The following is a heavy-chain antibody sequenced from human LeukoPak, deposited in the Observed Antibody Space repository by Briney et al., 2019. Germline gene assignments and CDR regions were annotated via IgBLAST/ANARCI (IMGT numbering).Heavy chain of an antibody. CDR2: IYHSGST. CDR1: GYSISSGYY. CDR3: AREYYDILTGYSYYYYMDV. V-gene: IGHV4-38-2*02. D-gene: IGHD3-9*01. J-gene: IGHJ6*03. Sequence: SETLSLTCTVSGYSISSGYYWGWIRQPPGKGLEWIGSIYHSGSTYYNPSLKSRVTISVDTSKNQFSLKLSSVTAADTAVYYCAREYYDILTGYSYYYYMDVWGKGTTVTISS.